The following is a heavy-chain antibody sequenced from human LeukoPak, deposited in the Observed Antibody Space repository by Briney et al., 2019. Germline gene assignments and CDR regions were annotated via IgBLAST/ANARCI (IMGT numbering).Heavy chain of an antibody. CDR1: GFTFDDYG. CDR2: INWNGGST. J-gene: IGHJ4*02. CDR3: AGGPQIRESDY. D-gene: IGHD3-10*01. V-gene: IGHV3-20*04. Sequence: RAGGSLRLSCAASGFTFDDYGMSWVRQAPGKGLEWVSGINWNGGSTGYADSVKGRFTISRDNAKNSLYLQMNSLRVEDTAVYFCAGGPQIRESDYWGQGTLVTVSS.